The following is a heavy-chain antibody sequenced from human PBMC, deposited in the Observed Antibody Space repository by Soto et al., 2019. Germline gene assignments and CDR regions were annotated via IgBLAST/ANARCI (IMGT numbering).Heavy chain of an antibody. Sequence: EVQLVESGGGLVQPGGSLRLSCAVSGFTLSSYWMHWVRQVPGKGLVWVSRMNSDGSSTSYADSVKGRFTISRDNAKNTLYLQMNSLRADDTGLYYCARVGCSGGSCIDYWGQGNLVTVTS. CDR1: GFTLSSYW. J-gene: IGHJ4*02. D-gene: IGHD2-15*01. V-gene: IGHV3-74*01. CDR2: MNSDGSST. CDR3: ARVGCSGGSCIDY.